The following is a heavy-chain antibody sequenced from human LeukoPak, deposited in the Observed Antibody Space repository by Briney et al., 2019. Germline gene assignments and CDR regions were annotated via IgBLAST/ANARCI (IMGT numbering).Heavy chain of an antibody. V-gene: IGHV4-4*02. CDR3: ACARSGFGFDP. D-gene: IGHD3-10*01. J-gene: IGHJ5*02. Sequence: SETLSLTCAVSGGSISSSNWWSWVRQPPGKGLEWIGEIYHSGSTNYNPSLKSRVTISVDKPKNQFSLKLSSVTAADTAVYYCACARSGFGFDPWGQGTLVTVSS. CDR1: GGSISSSNW. CDR2: IYHSGST.